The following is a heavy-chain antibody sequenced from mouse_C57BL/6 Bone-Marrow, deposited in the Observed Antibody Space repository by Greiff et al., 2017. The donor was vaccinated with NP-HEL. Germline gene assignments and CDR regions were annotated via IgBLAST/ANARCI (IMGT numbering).Heavy chain of an antibody. CDR3: ARRDYYGSRWAMDY. D-gene: IGHD1-1*01. Sequence: EVKLQESGPELVKPGASVKISCKASGYSFTDYNMNWVKQSNGKSLEWIGVINPNYGTTSYNQKFKGKATLTVDQSSSTAYMQLNSLTSEDSAVYYCARRDYYGSRWAMDYWGQGTSVTVSS. J-gene: IGHJ4*01. CDR1: GYSFTDYN. V-gene: IGHV1-39*01. CDR2: INPNYGTT.